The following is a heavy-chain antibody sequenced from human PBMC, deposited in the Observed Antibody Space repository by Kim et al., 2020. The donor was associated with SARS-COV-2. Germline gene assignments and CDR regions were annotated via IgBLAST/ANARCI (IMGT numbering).Heavy chain of an antibody. CDR2: IGTNT. V-gene: IGHV3-23*01. J-gene: IGHJ6*02. CDR1: GFTFSNSA. CDR3: ARTSHMDV. D-gene: IGHD1-7*01. Sequence: GGSLRLSCAASGFTFSNSAMSWVRQAPGKGLEWVSTIGTNTYYADSVKGRFAISRDNSKNTLYLQMNSLRAEDTAVYFCARTSHMDVWGQGTTVNVSS.